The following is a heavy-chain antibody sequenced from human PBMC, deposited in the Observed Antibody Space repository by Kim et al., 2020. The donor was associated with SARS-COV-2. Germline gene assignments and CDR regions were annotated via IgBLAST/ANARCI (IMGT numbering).Heavy chain of an antibody. V-gene: IGHV3-33*01. CDR3: ARDRAARNFDH. D-gene: IGHD5-18*01. CDR1: GFTFSSYG. CDR2: IWYDGSII. Sequence: GGSLRISCAASGFTFSSYGMHWVRQAPAKGLEWVAVIWYDGSIIKYADSVKGRFAISRDNSKNTVYLQMNTLRAEDTAMYYCARDRAARNFDHWGQGILVTVSS. J-gene: IGHJ4*02.